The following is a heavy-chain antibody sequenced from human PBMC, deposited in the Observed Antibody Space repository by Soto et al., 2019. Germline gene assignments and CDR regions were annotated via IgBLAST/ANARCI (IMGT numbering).Heavy chain of an antibody. J-gene: IGHJ3*02. D-gene: IGHD3-22*01. CDR2: IYYSGST. CDR3: ARGYYYDSLAFDI. CDR1: GGSISSGDYY. Sequence: SETLSLTCTVSGGSISSGDYYWGWIRQPPGKGLEWIGSIYYSGSTYYNPSLKSRVTISVDTSKNQFSLKLSSVTAADTAVYYCARGYYYDSLAFDIWGQGTMVTVSS. V-gene: IGHV4-39*01.